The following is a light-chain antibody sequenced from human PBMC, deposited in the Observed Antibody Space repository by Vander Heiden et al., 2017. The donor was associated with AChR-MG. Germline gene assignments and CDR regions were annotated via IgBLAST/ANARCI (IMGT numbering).Light chain of an antibody. V-gene: IGLV6-57*03. CDR2: EDN. Sequence: NFVLTQPHSVSESPGKTVTISCTRSGGSIASNYVQWYQQRPGSAPTTVIFEDNHRPSGVPGRFSGSIDSSSNSASLIISGLKTEDEADYYCQSYDDTNHGVFGGGTKLTVL. CDR3: QSYDDTNHGV. CDR1: GGSIASNY. J-gene: IGLJ2*01.